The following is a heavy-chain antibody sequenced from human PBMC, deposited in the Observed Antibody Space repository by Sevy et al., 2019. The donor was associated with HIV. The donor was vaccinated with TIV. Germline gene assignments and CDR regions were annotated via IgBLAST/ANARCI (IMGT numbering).Heavy chain of an antibody. CDR3: ARARGNGWYYFDY. CDR1: GGTFSSYG. V-gene: IGHV1-69*13. CDR2: IIPILGTV. D-gene: IGHD6-19*01. Sequence: AAVKVSCKASGGTFSSYGISWVRQAPGQGLEWMGGIIPILGTVNYAQKFQGRVTITADESTKTAYMELSSLRSEDTAVYYCARARGNGWYYFDYWGQETLVTVSS. J-gene: IGHJ4*02.